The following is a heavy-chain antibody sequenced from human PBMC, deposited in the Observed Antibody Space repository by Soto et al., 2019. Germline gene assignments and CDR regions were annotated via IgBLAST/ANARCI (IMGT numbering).Heavy chain of an antibody. Sequence: PSETLSLTXAAYGGSFSGYYWSWIRQPPGKGLEWIGEINHSGSTNYNPSLKSRVTISVDTSKNQFSLKLSSVTAADTAVYYCARARSSWYFDGWAYYYYGMDVWGQGTTVTVSS. CDR1: GGSFSGYY. CDR3: ARARSSWYFDGWAYYYYGMDV. D-gene: IGHD6-13*01. V-gene: IGHV4-34*01. J-gene: IGHJ6*02. CDR2: INHSGST.